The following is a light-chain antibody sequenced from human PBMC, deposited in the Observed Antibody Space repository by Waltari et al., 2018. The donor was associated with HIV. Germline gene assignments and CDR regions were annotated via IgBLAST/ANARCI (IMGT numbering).Light chain of an antibody. CDR2: SNN. CDR1: SSNIGSNT. J-gene: IGLJ3*02. V-gene: IGLV1-44*01. CDR3: AAWDDSLNGWV. Sequence: QSVLTPPPSASGTPAQRVTISCSGSSSNIGSNTVNWYQQLPGTAPKVLIYSNNQRPSGVPDRFSGSKSGASAALAISGLQSEDEADYYCAAWDDSLNGWVFGGGTKLTVL.